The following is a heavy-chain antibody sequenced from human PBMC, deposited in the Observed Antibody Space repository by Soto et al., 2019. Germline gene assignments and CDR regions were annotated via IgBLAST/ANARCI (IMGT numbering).Heavy chain of an antibody. CDR1: GDSVSSNSAA. D-gene: IGHD3-3*01. Sequence: SQTLSLTCAISGDSVSSNSAAWSWIRQSPSRGLEWLGRTYYRSKWYNDYAVSVKSRITINPDTSKNQFSLQLNSVTPEDTAVYYCARDRYDFWSGYPTYNWFDPWGQGTLVTVSS. V-gene: IGHV6-1*01. CDR3: ARDRYDFWSGYPTYNWFDP. J-gene: IGHJ5*02. CDR2: TYYRSKWYN.